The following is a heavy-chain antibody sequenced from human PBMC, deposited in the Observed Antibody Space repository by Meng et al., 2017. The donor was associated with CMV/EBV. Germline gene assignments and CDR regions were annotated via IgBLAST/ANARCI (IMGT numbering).Heavy chain of an antibody. V-gene: IGHV3-30-3*01. CDR1: GFTFSSYA. D-gene: IGHD5-18*01. CDR3: ASRGYSYGFDY. J-gene: IGHJ4*02. Sequence: GESLKISCAASGFTFSSYAMHWVRQAPGKGLEWVAVISYDGSNKYYADSVKGRFTISRDNSKNTLYLQMNSLRAEDTAVYYRASRGYSYGFDYWGQGTLVTVSS. CDR2: ISYDGSNK.